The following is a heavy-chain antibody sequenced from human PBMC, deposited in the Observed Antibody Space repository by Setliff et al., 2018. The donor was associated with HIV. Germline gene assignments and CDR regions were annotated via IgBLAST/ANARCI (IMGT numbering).Heavy chain of an antibody. Sequence: GGSLRLSCAASGFTFSSYAMSWVRQAPGKGLEWVSAISGSGGSTYYADSVKGRFTISRDNSKNTLYLQMNSLRAEDTAVYYCARERVLETYYNFWSGSDHWFDPWGQGTLVTVSS. D-gene: IGHD3-3*01. J-gene: IGHJ5*02. CDR2: ISGSGGST. V-gene: IGHV3-23*01. CDR1: GFTFSSYA. CDR3: ARERVLETYYNFWSGSDHWFDP.